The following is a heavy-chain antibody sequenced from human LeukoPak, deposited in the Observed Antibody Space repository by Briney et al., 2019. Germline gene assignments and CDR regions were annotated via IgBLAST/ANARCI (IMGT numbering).Heavy chain of an antibody. CDR2: FDPEEGGT. V-gene: IGHV1-24*01. J-gene: IGHJ5*02. CDR3: ATEGYHYYGSSGPYNWFDP. Sequence: GASVTVSCKVSGYTLTDLSIHWVRQAPGKGLEWMGGFDPEEGGTIYAQKFQGRVTMKEDTSTGTAYMELSSLRSDDTAVYFCATEGYHYYGSSGPYNWFDPWGQGTLVTVSS. CDR1: GYTLTDLS. D-gene: IGHD3-22*01.